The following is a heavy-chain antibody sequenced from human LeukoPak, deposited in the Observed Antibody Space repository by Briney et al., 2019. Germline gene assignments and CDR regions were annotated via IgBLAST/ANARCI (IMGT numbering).Heavy chain of an antibody. CDR2: INAGNGNT. CDR1: GYTFTSYA. Sequence: ASVKVSCKASGYTFTSYAMHWVRQAPGQRLEWMGWINAGNGNTKYSQKFQGRVTITRDTSASTAYMELSSLRSEDTAVYYRAKSPVRLRLGELSPPGDYWGQGTLVTVSS. J-gene: IGHJ4*02. V-gene: IGHV1-3*01. D-gene: IGHD3-16*02. CDR3: AKSPVRLRLGELSPPGDY.